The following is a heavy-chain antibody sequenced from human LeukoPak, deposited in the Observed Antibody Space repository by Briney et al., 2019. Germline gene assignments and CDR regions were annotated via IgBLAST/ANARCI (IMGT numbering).Heavy chain of an antibody. CDR2: IYYSGST. D-gene: IGHD3-22*01. V-gene: IGHV4-59*01. CDR1: GGSISSYY. Sequence: SETLSLTCTVSGGSISSYYWRWIRQPPGKGLEWIGYIYYSGSTNYNPSLKSRVTISVDTSKNQSSLKLSSVTAADTAVYYCARGKYYYDSSGYNDVFDIWGQGTMVTVSS. CDR3: ARGKYYYDSSGYNDVFDI. J-gene: IGHJ3*02.